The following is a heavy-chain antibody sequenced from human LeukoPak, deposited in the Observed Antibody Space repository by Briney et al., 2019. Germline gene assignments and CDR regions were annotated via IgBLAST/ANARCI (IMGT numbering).Heavy chain of an antibody. CDR3: PKDGAGRYFDSSEYYFGS. D-gene: IGHD3-9*01. V-gene: IGHV3-23*01. CDR1: GFTFSRYA. J-gene: IGHJ4*02. Sequence: GGSLRLSCAASGFTFSRYAMSWVRQAPGKGLEGVSAISGRGGSTYYADSVKGRFSISRDMSNNTVYLQMNSLRADDTAIYYCPKDGAGRYFDSSEYYFGSWGQGTLVTVSS. CDR2: ISGRGGST.